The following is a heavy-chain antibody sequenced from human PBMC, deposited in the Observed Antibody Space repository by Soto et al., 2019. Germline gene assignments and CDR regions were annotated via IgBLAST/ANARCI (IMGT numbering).Heavy chain of an antibody. J-gene: IGHJ6*02. CDR3: ARGNDLPYSYYGLDV. CDR2: IDPSSGSA. V-gene: IGHV1-46*03. D-gene: IGHD1-1*01. CDR1: GYSFTTYY. Sequence: QVQLVQSGAEVKKPGASVKVSCKASGYSFTTYYIHWVRQAPGQGLEWMGIIDPSSGSAGYAQKFQVSVTMTSDTPTSTFYMELSSLRSEDTAVYYCARGNDLPYSYYGLDVWGQGTTVTVSS.